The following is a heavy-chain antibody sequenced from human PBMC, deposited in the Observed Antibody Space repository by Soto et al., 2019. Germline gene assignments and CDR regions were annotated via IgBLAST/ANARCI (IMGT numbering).Heavy chain of an antibody. D-gene: IGHD5-12*01. CDR3: ARENLRSRMDV. CDR2: IYYTGST. Sequence: PSEALSLTCTDSVGSINNDYWSWIRQPPGKGLEWIGYIYYTGSTTYNPSLKSRVTISVDTSKNQFSLKVSPVTAADTAVYYCARENLRSRMDVWGQGTTVTVSS. V-gene: IGHV4-59*01. CDR1: VGSINNDY. J-gene: IGHJ6*02.